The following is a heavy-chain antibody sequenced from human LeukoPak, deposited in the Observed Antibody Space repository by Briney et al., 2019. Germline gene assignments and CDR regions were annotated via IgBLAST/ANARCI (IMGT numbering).Heavy chain of an antibody. J-gene: IGHJ4*02. D-gene: IGHD3-22*01. V-gene: IGHV1-24*01. CDR2: FDPEDCES. CDR1: GYTLTELS. Sequence: ASVKVSCKVSGYTLTELSMHWVRQAPGKGGEGMGGFDPEDCESIYSHKFHGIVTMTEDTSTDTAYMELSSLRSEDTAVYYCATVHWDSSGYSGYYFDYWGQGTLVTVSS. CDR3: ATVHWDSSGYSGYYFDY.